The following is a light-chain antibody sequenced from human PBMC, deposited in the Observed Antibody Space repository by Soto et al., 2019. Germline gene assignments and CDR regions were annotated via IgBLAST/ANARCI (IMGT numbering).Light chain of an antibody. CDR1: QSVSGN. J-gene: IGKJ5*01. CDR2: GAS. V-gene: IGKV3-15*01. CDR3: QQYQNWPLIT. Sequence: EIVMTQSPGTLSVSPGERVIFSCRASQSVSGNLAWYQQIPGQTPRLLIYGASTRATGIPDRFSGSGSGTEFTLTISSLQSEDFADYYCQQYQNWPLITFGQGTRLEIK.